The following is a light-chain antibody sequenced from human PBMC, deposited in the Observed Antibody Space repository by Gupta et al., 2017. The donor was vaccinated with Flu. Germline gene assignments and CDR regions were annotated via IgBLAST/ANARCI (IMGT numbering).Light chain of an antibody. CDR2: RDN. V-gene: IGLV1-44*01. CDR3: AVRDDRLNAWV. CDR1: SSNIGSNA. Sequence: QSVVTPPPSASGPPGQRVTISCSGSSSNIGSNAVSWYQKLPGTAPQLLIYRDNQRPSGVPDRVSGSKSGTSASLAISGLQSEDEADYYCAVRDDRLNAWVFGGGTTLTVL. J-gene: IGLJ3*02.